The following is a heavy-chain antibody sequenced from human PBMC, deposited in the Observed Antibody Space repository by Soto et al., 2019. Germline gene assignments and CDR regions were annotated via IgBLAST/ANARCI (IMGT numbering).Heavy chain of an antibody. V-gene: IGHV3-30-3*01. J-gene: IGHJ3*02. CDR2: ISYDGSNK. Sequence: GGSLRLSCAASGSTFSSYAMHWVRQAPGKGLEWVAVISYDGSNKYYADSVKGRFTISRDNSKNTLYLQMNSLRAEDTAVYYCAREVAGYKPGAFDIWGQGTMVTVSS. CDR1: GSTFSSYA. D-gene: IGHD5-12*01. CDR3: AREVAGYKPGAFDI.